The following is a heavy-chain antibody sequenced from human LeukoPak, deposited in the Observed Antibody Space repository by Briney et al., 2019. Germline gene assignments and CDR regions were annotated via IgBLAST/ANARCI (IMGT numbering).Heavy chain of an antibody. J-gene: IGHJ4*02. V-gene: IGHV3-21*01. CDR2: ISSSSSYI. Sequence: PGGSLRLSCAASGFTFSSYTMNWVRQAPGKGLEWVPYISSSSSYIYYADSVKGRFTISRDNAKNSLYLQMNSLRAEDTAVYYCATPPTVTRNYWGQGTLVTVSS. D-gene: IGHD4-17*01. CDR1: GFTFSSYT. CDR3: ATPPTVTRNY.